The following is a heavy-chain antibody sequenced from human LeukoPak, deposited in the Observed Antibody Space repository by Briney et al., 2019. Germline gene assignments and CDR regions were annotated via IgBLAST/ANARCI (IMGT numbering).Heavy chain of an antibody. D-gene: IGHD3-10*01. CDR3: ARDEGSGSYSDY. CDR1: GGTFSSYA. CDR2: IIPIFGTA. Sequence: GASVKVSCKASGGTFSSYAISWVRQAPGQGLEWMGGIIPIFGTANYAQKFQGRVTITADESTSTAYMELSSLRSEDTAVYYCARDEGSGSYSDYWGQGTLVTVSS. V-gene: IGHV1-69*13. J-gene: IGHJ4*02.